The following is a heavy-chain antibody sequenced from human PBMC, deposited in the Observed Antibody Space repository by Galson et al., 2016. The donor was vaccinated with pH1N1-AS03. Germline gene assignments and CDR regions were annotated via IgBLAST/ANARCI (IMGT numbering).Heavy chain of an antibody. Sequence: SVKVSCKASGGTFNSYIFTWVRQAPGQGLEWMGRFIPVYDRTNYAEKFQGRVTITASYMELRSLTSQDTAVYYCATYYENSGYALGFRGQGTLVTVSS. V-gene: IGHV1-69*02. CDR2: FIPVYDRT. D-gene: IGHD5-12*01. CDR3: ATYYENSGYALGF. CDR1: GGTFNSYI. J-gene: IGHJ4*02.